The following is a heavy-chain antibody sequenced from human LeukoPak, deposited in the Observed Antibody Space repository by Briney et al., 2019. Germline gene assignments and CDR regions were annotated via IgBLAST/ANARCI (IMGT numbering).Heavy chain of an antibody. J-gene: IGHJ4*02. Sequence: PSQTLSLTCTVSGGSISSGGYYWSWIRQPPGKGLEWIGYAYSSGHTNYNSSLKSRVTMSLDTSKSQFSLRLSSVTAADTAVYFCARHPFATPFDYWGPGTLVTVSS. CDR3: ARHPFATPFDY. CDR1: GGSISSGGYY. CDR2: AYSSGHT. D-gene: IGHD2-15*01. V-gene: IGHV4-61*09.